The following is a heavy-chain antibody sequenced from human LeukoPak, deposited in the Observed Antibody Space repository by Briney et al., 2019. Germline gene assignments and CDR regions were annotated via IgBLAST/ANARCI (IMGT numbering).Heavy chain of an antibody. CDR2: IYYSGST. V-gene: IGHV4-39*01. D-gene: IGHD3-9*01. J-gene: IGHJ5*02. CDR1: GGSISSSSYY. Sequence: SETLSLTCTVSGGSISSSSYYWGWIRQPPGKGLEWIGSIYYSGSTYYNPSLKSRVTISVDTSKNQFSLKLSSVTAADTAVYYCARLHLSRYYLEEGRGNWFDPWGQGTLVTVSS. CDR3: ARLHLSRYYLEEGRGNWFDP.